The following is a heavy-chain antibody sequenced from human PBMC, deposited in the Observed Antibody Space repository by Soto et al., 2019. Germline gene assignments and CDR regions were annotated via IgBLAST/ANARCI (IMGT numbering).Heavy chain of an antibody. V-gene: IGHV4-61*01. D-gene: IGHD3-3*02. CDR1: GGSFSCGSYS. CDR3: ARGLVYIVGGVTMNYELAY. J-gene: IGHJ4*02. CDR2: IYYSGST. Sequence: PSETLSLTCTVFGGSFSCGSYSGTSIRQPPGKGLEWIGYIYYSGSTNYNPSLKSRVIISVDTSKNQFSMKLSSVTAADTAVYYCARGLVYIVGGVTMNYELAYWGQGTLVTVSS.